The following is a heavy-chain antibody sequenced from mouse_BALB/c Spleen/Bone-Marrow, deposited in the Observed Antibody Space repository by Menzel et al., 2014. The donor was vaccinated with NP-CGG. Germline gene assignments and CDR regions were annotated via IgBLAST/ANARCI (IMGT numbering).Heavy chain of an antibody. CDR1: GDSITSGY. D-gene: IGHD2-3*01. CDR2: ISYSGST. Sequence: EVKLVESGPSLVKPSQPLSLPCSVTGDSITSGYWNWIRNFPGNELEYMGYISYSGSTYYSPSLKSRISITRDTSKNQYYLQLNSVTTEDTATYYCATYDGFYFDYWGQGTTLTVSS. CDR3: ATYDGFYFDY. V-gene: IGHV3-8*02. J-gene: IGHJ2*01.